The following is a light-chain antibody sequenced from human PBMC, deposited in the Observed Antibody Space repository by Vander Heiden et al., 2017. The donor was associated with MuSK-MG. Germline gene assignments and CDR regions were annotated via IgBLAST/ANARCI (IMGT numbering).Light chain of an antibody. CDR1: SSNIGAGYD. CDR3: QSYDSSLSVG. CDR2: GNS. Sequence: QSVLTQPPSVSGAPGHRVPISCTGSSSNIGAGYDVHWYQQLPGPAPKLLSYGNSNRPSGVPDRFSGSKSGTYASLAITGLQAEDEADYYCQSYDSSLSVGFGGGTKLTVL. J-gene: IGLJ2*01. V-gene: IGLV1-40*01.